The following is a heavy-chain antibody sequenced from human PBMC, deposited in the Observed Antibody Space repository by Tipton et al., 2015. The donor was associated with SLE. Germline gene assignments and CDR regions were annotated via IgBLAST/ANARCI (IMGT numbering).Heavy chain of an antibody. Sequence: LRLSCTVSGGSISSYYWSWIRQFPGKGMEWIGYVYHTGNTNYNPSLKSRLTISIDASKNQFSLKLSSVTAADTALYYCATSPTSFWSSYYDFWGQGILVTVSS. J-gene: IGHJ4*02. CDR1: GGSISSYY. CDR3: ATSPTSFWSSYYDF. V-gene: IGHV4-59*01. D-gene: IGHD3-3*01. CDR2: VYHTGNT.